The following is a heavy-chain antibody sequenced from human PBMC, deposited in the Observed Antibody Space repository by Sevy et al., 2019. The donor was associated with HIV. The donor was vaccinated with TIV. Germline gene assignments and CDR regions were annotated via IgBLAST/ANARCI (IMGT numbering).Heavy chain of an antibody. J-gene: IGHJ6*03. CDR3: ARGGDIVVVPTVWGYMDV. CDR1: GFTFSNYD. Sequence: GGSLRLSCAASGFTFSNYDMHWVRQATGKGLEWVSAIGTAGDTYYPDSVKGRFTISRENTKNYLYLQMNSLRAGDTAVYYCARGGDIVVVPTVWGYMDVWGKGTTVTVSS. CDR2: IGTAGDT. D-gene: IGHD2-2*01. V-gene: IGHV3-13*01.